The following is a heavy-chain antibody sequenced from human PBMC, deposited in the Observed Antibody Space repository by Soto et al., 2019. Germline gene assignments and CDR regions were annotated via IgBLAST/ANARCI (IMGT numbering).Heavy chain of an antibody. D-gene: IGHD1-7*01. CDR3: ATLLIISGTEYYFDY. J-gene: IGHJ4*02. CDR1: GGSISSGDYY. V-gene: IGHV4-30-4*01. Sequence: QVQLQESGPGLVKPSQTLSLTCTVSGGSISSGDYYWSWIRQPPGKGLEWIGYIYYSGSTYYNPSLKSRVTISVDTSKNQFSLKLSSVTAADTAVYYCATLLIISGTEYYFDYWGQGTLVTVSS. CDR2: IYYSGST.